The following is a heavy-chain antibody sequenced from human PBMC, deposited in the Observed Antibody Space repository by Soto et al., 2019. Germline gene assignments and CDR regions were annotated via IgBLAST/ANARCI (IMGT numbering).Heavy chain of an antibody. Sequence: EVQLVESGGGLVQPGGSLRLSCVVSGFTVSNNYISWVRQAPGKGLEWVSVTYSGDTTYYADSVKGRFTVSRDISKNTVYLQMNSLRAEDTAVFYCARFAFNSRFDFWGQGTLVTVSS. CDR3: ARFAFNSRFDF. V-gene: IGHV3-66*01. CDR1: GFTVSNNY. J-gene: IGHJ4*02. CDR2: TYSGDTT. D-gene: IGHD1-1*01.